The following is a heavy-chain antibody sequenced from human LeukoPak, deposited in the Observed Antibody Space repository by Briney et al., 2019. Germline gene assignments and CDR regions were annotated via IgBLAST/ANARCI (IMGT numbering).Heavy chain of an antibody. J-gene: IGHJ4*02. Sequence: GGSLRLSCAASGFTFNSYWMSWVRQAPGKGLEWVANIKQDGSEKYYVDSVKGRFTISRDNAKNSLYLQTNSLRAEDTAVYYCARDTDIVAAGSDYWGQGTLVTVSS. V-gene: IGHV3-7*03. CDR1: GFTFNSYW. CDR3: ARDTDIVAAGSDY. D-gene: IGHD6-13*01. CDR2: IKQDGSEK.